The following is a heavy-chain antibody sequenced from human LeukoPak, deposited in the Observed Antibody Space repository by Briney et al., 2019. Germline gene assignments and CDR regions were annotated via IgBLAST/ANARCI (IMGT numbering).Heavy chain of an antibody. CDR1: GGSISSGNFY. D-gene: IGHD1-26*01. Sequence: PSETLSLTCTVSGGSISSGNFYWGWIRQPPGKGLEWIGSIYYSGSTYSNPSLKSRVTISVDKSKNQFSLKLSSVTAADTAVYYCARCNSGSDYLYAFDIWGQGTMVTVSS. CDR2: IYYSGST. J-gene: IGHJ3*02. V-gene: IGHV4-39*07. CDR3: ARCNSGSDYLYAFDI.